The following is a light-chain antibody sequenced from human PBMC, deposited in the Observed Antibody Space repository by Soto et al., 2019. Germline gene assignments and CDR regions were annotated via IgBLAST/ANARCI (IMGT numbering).Light chain of an antibody. J-gene: IGLJ1*01. CDR2: DVS. CDR3: CSYSAGYTPYV. V-gene: IGLV2-11*01. CDR1: SSDVGGYNY. Sequence: QSALTQPRSVSGSPGQSVTISCTGTSSDVGGYNYVSWYQQHPGKAPKLMIYDVSKRPSGVPDRFSGSKSCNTASLTISGLHDDDEADYYRCSYSAGYTPYVFGAGTKLTVL.